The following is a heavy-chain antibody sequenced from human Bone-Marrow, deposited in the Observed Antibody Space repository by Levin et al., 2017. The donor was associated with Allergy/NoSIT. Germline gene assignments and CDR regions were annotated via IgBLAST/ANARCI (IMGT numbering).Heavy chain of an antibody. CDR2: IWYDGSNK. D-gene: IGHD6-13*01. J-gene: IGHJ5*02. CDR3: ARDLAAGTEPNWFDP. Sequence: SCAASGFTFSSYGMHWVRQAPGKGLEWVAVIWYDGSNKYYADSVKGRFTISRDNSKNTLYLQMNSLRAEDTAVYYCARDLAAGTEPNWFDPWGQGTLVTVSS. V-gene: IGHV3-33*01. CDR1: GFTFSSYG.